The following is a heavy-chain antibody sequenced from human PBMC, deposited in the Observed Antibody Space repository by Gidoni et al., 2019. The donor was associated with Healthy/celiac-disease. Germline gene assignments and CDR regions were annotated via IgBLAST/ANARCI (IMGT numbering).Heavy chain of an antibody. CDR1: GLPFSSYS. Sequence: EVQLVESGGGLVKPGGSLRLSCAASGLPFSSYSMNWVRQAPGKGLEWVSSISSSSSYIYYADSVKGRFTISRDNAKNSLYLQMNSLRAEDTAVYYCARDLGYGSGSYYPAPPDYWGQGTLVTVSS. V-gene: IGHV3-21*01. CDR3: ARDLGYGSGSYYPAPPDY. D-gene: IGHD3-10*01. CDR2: ISSSSSYI. J-gene: IGHJ4*02.